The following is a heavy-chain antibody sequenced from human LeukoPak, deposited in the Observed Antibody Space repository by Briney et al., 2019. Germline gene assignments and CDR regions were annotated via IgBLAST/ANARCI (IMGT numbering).Heavy chain of an antibody. Sequence: GGSLRLSCAASGFTFSKYWMSWVRQAPGKGLEWVANINQDGSEKYYVDSLKGRFSISRDNAKSSLYRQMNSLRAEDSALYYCARALVLRYFDWLFNDAFDIWGQETMVTVSS. CDR3: ARALVLRYFDWLFNDAFDI. CDR2: INQDGSEK. J-gene: IGHJ3*02. CDR1: GFTFSKYW. V-gene: IGHV3-7*01. D-gene: IGHD3-9*01.